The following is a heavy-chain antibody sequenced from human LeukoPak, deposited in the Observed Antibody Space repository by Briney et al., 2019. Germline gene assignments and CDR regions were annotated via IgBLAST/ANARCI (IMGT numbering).Heavy chain of an antibody. J-gene: IGHJ4*02. Sequence: QAGGSLRLSCVASGFTFDDYAMHWVRQAPGKGLEWVSHISSSSTSIYYADSVKGRFTISRDNAKNSLYLQMNNLRAEDTAVYYCARRHTTVTTFDYWGQGALVIVSS. D-gene: IGHD4-11*01. CDR3: ARRHTTVTTFDY. V-gene: IGHV3-48*01. CDR2: ISSSSTSI. CDR1: GFTFDDYA.